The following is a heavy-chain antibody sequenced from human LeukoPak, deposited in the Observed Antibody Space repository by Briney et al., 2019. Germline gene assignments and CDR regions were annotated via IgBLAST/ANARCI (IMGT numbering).Heavy chain of an antibody. CDR1: GNSFTNYW. D-gene: IGHD3-22*01. CDR3: ARLSMIDTFDI. Sequence: PGESLKISCKGSGNSFTNYWIGWVRQMPGKGLEWMGIIYPGDSDTRYSPSFQGQVTISADKSITTAYLRWSSLKASDTAMYYCARLSMIDTFDIWGLGTVVTVSS. V-gene: IGHV5-51*01. J-gene: IGHJ3*02. CDR2: IYPGDSDT.